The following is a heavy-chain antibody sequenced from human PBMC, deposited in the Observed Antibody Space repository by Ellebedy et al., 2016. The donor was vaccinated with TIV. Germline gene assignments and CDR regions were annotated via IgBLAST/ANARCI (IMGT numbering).Heavy chain of an antibody. V-gene: IGHV1-2*02. CDR2: INPYSDGT. CDR1: GYTFTGYY. D-gene: IGHD2-21*02. Sequence: ASVKVSXXASGYTFTGYYIHWVRQAPGEGLEWMGWINPYSDGTNYAQEFQGRVTMTRDTSISTAYMVLSSLRSDDTAVYYCAKSSSGDNYYDYYYMDVWGKGTMVTVSS. J-gene: IGHJ6*03. CDR3: AKSSSGDNYYDYYYMDV.